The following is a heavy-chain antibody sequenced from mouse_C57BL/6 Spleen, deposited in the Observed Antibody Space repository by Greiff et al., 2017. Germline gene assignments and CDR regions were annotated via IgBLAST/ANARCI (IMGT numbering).Heavy chain of an antibody. V-gene: IGHV5-17*01. J-gene: IGHJ4*01. D-gene: IGHD2-4*01. CDR1: GFTFSDYG. Sequence: EVQLQQSGGGLVKPGGSLKLSCAASGFTFSDYGMHWVRQAPEKGLEWVAYISSGSSTTYYADTVKGRFTISRDNAKNTLFLQMTSLRAEDTAMYYCARNDCGYAMDYWGQGTSVTVSS. CDR2: ISSGSSTT. CDR3: ARNDCGYAMDY.